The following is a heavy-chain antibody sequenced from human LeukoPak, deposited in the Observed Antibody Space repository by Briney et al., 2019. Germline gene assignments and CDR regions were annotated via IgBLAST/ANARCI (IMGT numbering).Heavy chain of an antibody. V-gene: IGHV4-59*08. CDR2: IYYSGTT. CDR3: ARQSEGFDS. J-gene: IGHJ4*02. CDR1: GNSIRSYY. Sequence: PPETLSLTCTVSGNSIRSYYWNRTRQPPGKGLEWIGYIYYSGTTSYNPSLRSRVTISVDMSKNQFSLRLTSVTAADTAVYYCARQSEGFDSWGQGTLVTVSS.